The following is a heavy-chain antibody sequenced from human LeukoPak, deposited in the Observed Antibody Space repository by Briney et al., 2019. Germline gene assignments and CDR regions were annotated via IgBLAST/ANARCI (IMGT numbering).Heavy chain of an antibody. Sequence: ASVKVSCTASGYTFTGYYIHWVRQAPGQGLEWMGWINPDSGGTNFAQQFQGRVTLTRDTSISTAYMELSRLRSDDTAVFYCARERCDVLTVGHAFDIWGQGTRVTVSS. D-gene: IGHD3-9*01. CDR3: ARERCDVLTVGHAFDI. CDR2: INPDSGGT. CDR1: GYTFTGYY. J-gene: IGHJ3*02. V-gene: IGHV1-2*02.